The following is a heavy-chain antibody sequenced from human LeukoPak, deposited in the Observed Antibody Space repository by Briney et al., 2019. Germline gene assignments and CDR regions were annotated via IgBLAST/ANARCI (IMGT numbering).Heavy chain of an antibody. CDR3: TNLGHSD. CDR2: IKADGTDK. D-gene: IGHD5-18*01. Sequence: GGSLRLSCAASRFTISNTWMTWGRQAPGKGLEWVATIKADGTDKYYVESLKGRFTISRDDAENTLFLHMNSLRIEDTAVYYGTNLGHSDWGQGTLVTVSS. CDR1: RFTISNTW. V-gene: IGHV3-7*01. J-gene: IGHJ4*02.